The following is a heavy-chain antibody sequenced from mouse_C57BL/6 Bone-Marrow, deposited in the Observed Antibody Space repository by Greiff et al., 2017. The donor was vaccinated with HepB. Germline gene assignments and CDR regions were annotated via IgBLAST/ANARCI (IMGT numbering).Heavy chain of an antibody. Sequence: VKLQQPGAELVKPGASVKLSCKASGYTFTSYWMHWVKQRPGQGLEWIGMIHPNSGSTNYNEKFKSKATLTVDKSSSTAYMQLSSLTSEDSAVYYCARSGDGLLRRYFDVWGTGTTVTVSS. CDR2: IHPNSGST. D-gene: IGHD2-3*01. CDR1: GYTFTSYW. J-gene: IGHJ1*03. CDR3: ARSGDGLLRRYFDV. V-gene: IGHV1-64*01.